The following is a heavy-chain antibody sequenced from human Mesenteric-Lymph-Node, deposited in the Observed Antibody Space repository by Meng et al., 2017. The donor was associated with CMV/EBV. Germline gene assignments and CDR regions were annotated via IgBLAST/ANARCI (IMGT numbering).Heavy chain of an antibody. V-gene: IGHV3-21*01. CDR2: ITSTSSQI. Sequence: GGSLRLSCAASGFTFKNYGMNWVRQAPGKGLECVAVITSTSSQIYYADSVKGRFTVSRDNARNSLYLQMSSLRADDTAVYYCARDRMPNGIFIGMDVWGLGTSVTVSS. J-gene: IGHJ6*02. CDR3: ARDRMPNGIFIGMDV. D-gene: IGHD1-26*01. CDR1: GFTFKNYG.